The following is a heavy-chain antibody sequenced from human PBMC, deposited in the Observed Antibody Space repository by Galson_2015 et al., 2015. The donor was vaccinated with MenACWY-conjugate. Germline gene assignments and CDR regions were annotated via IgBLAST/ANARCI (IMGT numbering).Heavy chain of an antibody. CDR2: IRASGGGT. CDR1: GFTFSSNV. Sequence: SLRLSCAASGFTFSSNVMSWVRQAPGKGLEWVSVIRASGGGTYYADPVKGRFTISRDNTKNTLYLEMNNLGPEDTAVYYCAKKGSGSDSNAFDIWGQGTMVTAFS. D-gene: IGHD3-3*01. CDR3: AKKGSGSDSNAFDI. J-gene: IGHJ3*02. V-gene: IGHV3-23*01.